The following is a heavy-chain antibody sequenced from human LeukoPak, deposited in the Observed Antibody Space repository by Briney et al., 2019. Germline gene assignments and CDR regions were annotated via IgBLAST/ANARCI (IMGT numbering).Heavy chain of an antibody. V-gene: IGHV3-23*01. CDR2: ISGSGGST. CDR1: GFTFSSYA. CDR3: AKVTTPIPIFGVVIEYYFDY. Sequence: GGSLRLSCAASGFTFSSYAMSWVRQAPGKGLEWVSAISGSGGSTYYADSVKGRFTISRDNSKNTLYLQMNSLRAEDTAVYYCAKVTTPIPIFGVVIEYYFDYWGQGTLVTVSS. J-gene: IGHJ4*02. D-gene: IGHD3-3*01.